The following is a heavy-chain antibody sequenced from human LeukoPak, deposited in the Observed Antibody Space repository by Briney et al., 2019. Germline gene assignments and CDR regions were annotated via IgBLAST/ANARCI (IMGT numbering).Heavy chain of an antibody. D-gene: IGHD6-19*01. J-gene: IGHJ4*02. CDR2: IYYSGST. CDR3: ARGSDSSGWYFGY. CDR1: GGSISSYY. V-gene: IGHV4-59*01. Sequence: PSETLSLTCTVSGGSISSYYWSWIRQPPGKGLEWIGYIYYSGSTNYNPSLKSRVTISVDTSKNQFSLKLSSVTAADTAVYYCARGSDSSGWYFGYWGQGTLVTVSS.